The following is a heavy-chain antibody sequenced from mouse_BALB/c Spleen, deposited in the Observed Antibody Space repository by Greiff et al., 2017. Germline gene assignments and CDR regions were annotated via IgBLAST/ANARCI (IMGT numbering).Heavy chain of an antibody. CDR3: ASYDGYYVGYAMDY. D-gene: IGHD2-3*01. V-gene: IGHV2-9*02. J-gene: IGHJ4*01. CDR2: IWAGGST. Sequence: QVQLKESGPGLVAPSQSLSITCTVSGFSLTSYGVHWVRQPPGKGLEWLGVIWAGGSTNYNSALMSRLSISKDNSKSQVFLKMNSLQTDDTAMYYCASYDGYYVGYAMDYWGQGTSVTVSS. CDR1: GFSLTSYG.